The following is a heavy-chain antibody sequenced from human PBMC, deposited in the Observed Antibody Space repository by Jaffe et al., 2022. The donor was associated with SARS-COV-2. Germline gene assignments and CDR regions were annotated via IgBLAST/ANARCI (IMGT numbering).Heavy chain of an antibody. CDR2: ISYDGSNK. D-gene: IGHD3-3*01. Sequence: QVQLVESGGGVVQPGRSLRLSCAASGFTFSSYAMHWVRQAPGKGLEWVAVISYDGSNKYYADSVKGRFTISRDNSKNTLYLQMNSLRAEDTAVYYCARDREVLRFLENYYYGMDVWGQGTTVTVSS. CDR3: ARDREVLRFLENYYYGMDV. CDR1: GFTFSSYA. V-gene: IGHV3-30-3*01. J-gene: IGHJ6*02.